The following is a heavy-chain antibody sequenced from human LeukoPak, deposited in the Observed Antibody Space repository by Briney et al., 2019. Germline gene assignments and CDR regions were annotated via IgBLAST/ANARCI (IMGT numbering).Heavy chain of an antibody. CDR2: ISSSSSSYI. CDR1: GFSFSSYT. CDR3: TRDRWSSSSASFDY. J-gene: IGHJ4*02. V-gene: IGHV3-21*06. Sequence: GGSLRLSCAASGFSFSSYTMNWVRQAPGKGLEWVSSISSSSSSYIYYADSVKGRFTISRDNAKNSLLLQMNSLRAEDTAVYYCTRDRWSSSSASFDYWGLGTLVIVSS. D-gene: IGHD6-6*01.